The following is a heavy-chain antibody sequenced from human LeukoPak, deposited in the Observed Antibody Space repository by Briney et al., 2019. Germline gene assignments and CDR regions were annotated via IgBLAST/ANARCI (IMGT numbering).Heavy chain of an antibody. Sequence: PSETLSLTCTVSGGSISSYYRSWIRQPAGKGLEWIGRIYTSGSTNYNPSLKSRVTISVDKSKNQFSLKLSSVTAADTAVYYCAREPPYYYDSSGSEPSFDYWGQGTLVTVSS. CDR2: IYTSGST. CDR1: GGSISSYY. V-gene: IGHV4-4*07. CDR3: AREPPYYYDSSGSEPSFDY. D-gene: IGHD3-22*01. J-gene: IGHJ4*02.